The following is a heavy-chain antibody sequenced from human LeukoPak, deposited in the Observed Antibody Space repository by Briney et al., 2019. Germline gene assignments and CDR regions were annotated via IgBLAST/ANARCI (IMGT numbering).Heavy chain of an antibody. D-gene: IGHD6-13*01. V-gene: IGHV5-51*01. CDR2: IYPGDPDT. CDR1: GYIFTSYW. J-gene: IGHJ4*02. Sequence: GESLKISCKVSGYIFTSYWIGWVRQMPGKGLEWMGIIYPGDPDTRYSPSFQGQVTISADKSISTAYLQWSSLKASDTAMYYCARQPAAAGRIDYWGQGTPVTVSS. CDR3: ARQPAAAGRIDY.